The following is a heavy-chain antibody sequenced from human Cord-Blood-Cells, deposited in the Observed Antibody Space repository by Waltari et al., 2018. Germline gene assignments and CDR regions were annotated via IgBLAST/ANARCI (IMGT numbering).Heavy chain of an antibody. J-gene: IGHJ4*02. Sequence: QVQLQQWGAGLLKPSETLSLTCAVYGGSFSGYYWSWIRQPPGKGLEWIGEIKHSGSTNSHPSLKSRGTISVDTSKNQFSLKLSSVTAADTAVYYCARGIAVASPDYWGQGTLVTVSS. D-gene: IGHD6-19*01. V-gene: IGHV4-34*01. CDR3: ARGIAVASPDY. CDR1: GGSFSGYY. CDR2: IKHSGST.